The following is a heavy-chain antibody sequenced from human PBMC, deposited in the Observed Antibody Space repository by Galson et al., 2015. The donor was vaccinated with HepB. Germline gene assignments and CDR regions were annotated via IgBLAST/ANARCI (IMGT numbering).Heavy chain of an antibody. CDR2: ISAYNGNT. CDR1: GYTFTSYG. V-gene: IGHV1-18*04. J-gene: IGHJ6*02. Sequence: SVKVSCKASGYTFTSYGISWVRQAPGQGLEWMGWISAYNGNTNYAQKLQGRVTMTTDTSTSTAYMELRSLRSDDTAVYYCAYSSSWPVYYGMDVWGQGTTVTVSS. CDR3: AYSSSWPVYYGMDV. D-gene: IGHD6-13*01.